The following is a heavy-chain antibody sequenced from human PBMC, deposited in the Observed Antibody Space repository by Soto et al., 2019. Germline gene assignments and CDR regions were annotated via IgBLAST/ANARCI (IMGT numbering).Heavy chain of an antibody. D-gene: IGHD6-13*01. CDR1: GGNFTSYA. CDR3: AKASGRSWYNWFDP. CDR2: IVPLFGTT. Sequence: QVQLVQSGAEVKKPGSSVKVSCKAYGGNFTSYAISWVRQAPGQGLEFMGGIVPLFGTTNYAHKFRGRVTITADESTSTVYMELSSLTSEDTAVYYCAKASGRSWYNWFDPWGQGTLVTV. J-gene: IGHJ5*02. V-gene: IGHV1-69*01.